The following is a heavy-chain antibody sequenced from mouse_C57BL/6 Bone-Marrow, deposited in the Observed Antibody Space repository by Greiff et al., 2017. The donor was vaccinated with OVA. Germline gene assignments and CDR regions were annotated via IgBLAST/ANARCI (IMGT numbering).Heavy chain of an antibody. CDR3: ALSGDGYNVGYYAMDY. CDR2: IHPNSGST. CDR1: GYTFTSYW. Sequence: QVQLQQPGAELVKPGASVKLSCKASGYTFTSYWMHWVKQRPGQGLEWIGMIHPNSGSTNYTEKFKSKATLTVDKASSTAYMQLSSLTSEDSAVYYWALSGDGYNVGYYAMDYWGQGTSVTVSS. J-gene: IGHJ4*01. D-gene: IGHD2-3*01. V-gene: IGHV1-64*01.